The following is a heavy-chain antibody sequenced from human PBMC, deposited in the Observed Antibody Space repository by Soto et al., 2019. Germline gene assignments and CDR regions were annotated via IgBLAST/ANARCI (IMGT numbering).Heavy chain of an antibody. D-gene: IGHD5-12*01. CDR2: IKGDGSET. Sequence: GGSLRLSCAASGFTFSSYWMHWVRQAPGKGLVWVSRIKGDGSETNYADSVKGRFTISRDNAKNTLYLQLNSLRAEDTAVYYCLRGNSGYGYFDYWGQGTRVTVSS. CDR1: GFTFSSYW. V-gene: IGHV3-74*01. J-gene: IGHJ4*02. CDR3: LRGNSGYGYFDY.